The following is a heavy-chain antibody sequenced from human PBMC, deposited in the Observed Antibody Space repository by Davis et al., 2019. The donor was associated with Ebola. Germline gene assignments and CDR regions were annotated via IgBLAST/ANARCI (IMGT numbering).Heavy chain of an antibody. D-gene: IGHD6-19*01. V-gene: IGHV4-39*01. CDR1: GVSISSSSDY. Sequence: MPSDTLSLTCTVSGVSISSSSDYWGWIRQPPGKGLEWIGSIASGGTTYYNPSLKSRLTISVDTSKNQFSLILRSVTATDTAVYFCARHDFHNSGYPFDYWGQGTLVTVSS. J-gene: IGHJ4*02. CDR3: ARHDFHNSGYPFDY. CDR2: IASGGTT.